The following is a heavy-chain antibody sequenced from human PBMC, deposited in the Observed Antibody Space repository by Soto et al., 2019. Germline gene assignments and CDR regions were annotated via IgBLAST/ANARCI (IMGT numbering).Heavy chain of an antibody. V-gene: IGHV3-33*01. D-gene: IGHD1-7*01. CDR2: IWYDGRNK. CDR1: GFTFSSYG. Sequence: QVQLVESGGGVVQPGRSLRLSCAASGFTFSSYGMHWVRQAPGKGLEWVAVIWYDGRNKYYADSVKGRFTISRDNFKNTLYLQMNSLRAEETAVDYCARDRGSITGTIFDYWGQGTLVTVSS. J-gene: IGHJ4*02. CDR3: ARDRGSITGTIFDY.